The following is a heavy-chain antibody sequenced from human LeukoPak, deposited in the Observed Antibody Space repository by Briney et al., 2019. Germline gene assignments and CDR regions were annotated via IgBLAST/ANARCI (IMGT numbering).Heavy chain of an antibody. D-gene: IGHD3-3*01. CDR3: ARAGLRFLEWLLPDY. J-gene: IGHJ4*02. V-gene: IGHV4-61*02. CDR1: GGSISSGTYY. Sequence: PSETLSLTCTVSGGSISSGTYYWNWIRQPAGKGLEWIGRIYTSGSTNYNPSLKSRVTMSVDTSKNQFSLKLSSVTAADTAVYYCARAGLRFLEWLLPDYWGQGTLVTVSS. CDR2: IYTSGST.